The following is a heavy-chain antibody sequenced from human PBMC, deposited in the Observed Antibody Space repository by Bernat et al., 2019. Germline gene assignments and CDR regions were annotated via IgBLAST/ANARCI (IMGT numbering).Heavy chain of an antibody. CDR3: AHSLSDYSDSSGYSPFDS. CDR1: GFSLTTSGVG. D-gene: IGHD3-22*01. Sequence: QITLKESGPTLVKPTQTLTLTCTFSGFSLTTSGVGVGCIRQPPGKALEWLALIYWDDDKRYSPSLKSRLTITKDTSKNPVVLTMTNMDPVDTATSYCAHSLSDYSDSSGYSPFDSWGQGTLVPVSS. V-gene: IGHV2-5*02. CDR2: IYWDDDK. J-gene: IGHJ4*02.